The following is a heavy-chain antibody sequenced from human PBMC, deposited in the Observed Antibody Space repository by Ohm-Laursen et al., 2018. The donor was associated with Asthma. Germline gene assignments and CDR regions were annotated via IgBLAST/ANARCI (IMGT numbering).Heavy chain of an antibody. D-gene: IGHD6-13*01. V-gene: IGHV3-33*01. CDR2: ICYDGSNK. J-gene: IGHJ4*02. Sequence: SLRLSCAAPGFTFSSYGMHWVRQAPGQGLERVAVICYDGSNKYYADSVKGRFTISRDNSKNTLYLQMNSLRAEDTAVYYCARVESERIYSSSWPYFDYWGQGTLVTVSS. CDR1: GFTFSSYG. CDR3: ARVESERIYSSSWPYFDY.